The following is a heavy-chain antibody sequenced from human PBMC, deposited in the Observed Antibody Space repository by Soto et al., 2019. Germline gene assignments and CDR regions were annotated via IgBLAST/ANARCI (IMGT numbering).Heavy chain of an antibody. CDR2: MYYSGST. J-gene: IGHJ5*02. CDR3: ARAQDDFWSGNPVRWFDP. D-gene: IGHD3-3*01. V-gene: IGHV4-39*01. Sequence: QLQLQESGPGLVKPSETLSLTCTVSGGSISSSSHHWGWIRQPPGKGLEWIGSMYYSGSTYYNPSPKSRVTISVDTSKDQFSLKLSSVTAADTAVYYCARAQDDFWSGNPVRWFDPWGQGTLVTVSS. CDR1: GGSISSSSHH.